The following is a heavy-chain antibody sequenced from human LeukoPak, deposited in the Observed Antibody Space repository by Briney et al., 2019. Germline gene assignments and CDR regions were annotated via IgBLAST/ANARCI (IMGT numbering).Heavy chain of an antibody. D-gene: IGHD3-10*01. CDR2: ISGSGGST. V-gene: IGHV3-23*01. J-gene: IGHJ3*02. CDR3: ARDLKYYGSGLGAFDI. CDR1: GFTFSSYA. Sequence: GGSLRLSCAASGFTFSSYAMSWVRQAPGKGLEWVSAISGSGGSTYYADSVKGRFTISRDNSKNTLYLQMNSLRAEDTAVYYCARDLKYYGSGLGAFDIWGQGTMVTVSS.